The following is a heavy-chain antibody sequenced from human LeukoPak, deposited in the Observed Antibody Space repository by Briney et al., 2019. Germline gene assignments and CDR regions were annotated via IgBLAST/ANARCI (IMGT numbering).Heavy chain of an antibody. Sequence: SETLSLTCTVSGGSISITSYYWGWIRQPPGKGLEWIGSMYSSGSTYYNPSLESRVTISVDTSKNQFSLKLSSVTAADTAVYYCARRGVRGGRYFDYWGQGTLVTVSS. CDR2: MYSSGST. CDR1: GGSISITSYY. CDR3: ARRGVRGGRYFDY. J-gene: IGHJ4*02. D-gene: IGHD3-10*01. V-gene: IGHV4-39*07.